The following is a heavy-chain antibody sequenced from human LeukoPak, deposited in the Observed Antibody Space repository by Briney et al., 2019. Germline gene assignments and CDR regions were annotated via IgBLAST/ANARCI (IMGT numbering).Heavy chain of an antibody. CDR3: ARDDSGTDTIDY. Sequence: PSETLSLTCTVSGGSISSADYYWSWIRQHPGKGLEWIGYIFYTGNTYYNPSLKSRITISVDTSKNQFSLKLSSVTAAATAVYYCARDDSGTDTIDYWGQGTLVTVSS. V-gene: IGHV4-31*03. D-gene: IGHD1-7*01. CDR1: GGSISSADYY. J-gene: IGHJ4*02. CDR2: IFYTGNT.